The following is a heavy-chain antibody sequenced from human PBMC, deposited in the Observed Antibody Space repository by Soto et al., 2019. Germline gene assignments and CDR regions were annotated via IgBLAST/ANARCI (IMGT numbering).Heavy chain of an antibody. Sequence: SETLSLTCTVSGGSISSGDYYWSWIRQPPGKGLEWIGYIYYSGSTYYNPSLKSRVTISVDTSKNQFSLKLSSVTAADTAVYYCASYQEGGGLDYWGQGTLVTVSS. J-gene: IGHJ4*02. D-gene: IGHD3-16*01. CDR1: GGSISSGDYY. CDR2: IYYSGST. CDR3: ASYQEGGGLDY. V-gene: IGHV4-30-4*01.